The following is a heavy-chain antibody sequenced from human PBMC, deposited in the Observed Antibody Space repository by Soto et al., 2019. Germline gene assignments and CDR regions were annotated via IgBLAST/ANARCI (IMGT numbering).Heavy chain of an antibody. J-gene: IGHJ6*02. D-gene: IGHD2-2*01. Sequence: QVQLVQSGAEVKKPGSSVKVSCKASGGTFSSYAISWVRQAPGPRLEWMGGIIPIFGTANYAQKFQGRVTITADESTSTACMELSSVRSEDRSVYNFARHVPAAGYYSGMDVWGQGTTVTVSS. CDR1: GGTFSSYA. V-gene: IGHV1-69*12. CDR2: IIPIFGTA. CDR3: ARHVPAAGYYSGMDV.